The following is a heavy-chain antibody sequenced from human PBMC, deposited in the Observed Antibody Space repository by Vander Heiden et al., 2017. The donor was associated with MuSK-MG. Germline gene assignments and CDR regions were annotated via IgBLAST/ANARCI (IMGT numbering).Heavy chain of an antibody. V-gene: IGHV3-7*01. CDR3: ARDDLDSGVLPAEFDY. CDR1: GFPFSPYW. J-gene: IGHJ4*02. D-gene: IGHD2-2*01. Sequence: EVQLVESGGGLVQPGGSLRLSCAAAGFPFSPYWMSWVRQAPGKGLEGVANIKQDGSEKYYVDSVKGRFTISRDNAKNSRYLKMNSLRAEDTAVYYCARDDLDSGVLPAEFDYWGQGTLVTVSS. CDR2: IKQDGSEK.